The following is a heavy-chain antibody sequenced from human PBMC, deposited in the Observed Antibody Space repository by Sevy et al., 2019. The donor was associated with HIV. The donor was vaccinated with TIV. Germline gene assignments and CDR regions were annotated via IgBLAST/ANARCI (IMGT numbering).Heavy chain of an antibody. Sequence: SETLSLTCTFSGDSISSGNHWWSWIRQPAGKGLEWIGRIYTSGRTIYNPVLRSRVTMSVDTSTNQFFLNLNSVTAADTAVYYCARDGIRRDYYHGMDVWGQGTTVTVSS. CDR3: ARDGIRRDYYHGMDV. V-gene: IGHV4-61*02. CDR2: IYTSGRT. J-gene: IGHJ6*02. CDR1: GDSISSGNHW. D-gene: IGHD1-26*01.